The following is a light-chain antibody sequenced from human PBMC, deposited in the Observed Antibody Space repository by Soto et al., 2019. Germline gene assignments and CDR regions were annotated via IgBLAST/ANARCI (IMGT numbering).Light chain of an antibody. Sequence: DIALTQSPGTLSLSPGERPTPSCRASQTVDSTYLAWYQQKPGQAPRLVMYGSTRTAPGVRGSFSGSGCGTDFTLTISSLDPEDFAVYFCQQYEGSPLCSFGPGTKVDSK. V-gene: IGKV3-20*01. J-gene: IGKJ2*02. CDR3: QQYEGSPLCS. CDR2: GST. CDR1: QTVDSTY.